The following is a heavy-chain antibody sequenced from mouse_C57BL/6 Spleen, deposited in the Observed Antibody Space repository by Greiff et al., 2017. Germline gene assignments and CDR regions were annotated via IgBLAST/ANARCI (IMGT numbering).Heavy chain of an antibody. V-gene: IGHV1-69*01. CDR3: ARHGSSYDWAY. CDR2: IDPSDSYT. D-gene: IGHD1-1*01. J-gene: IGHJ3*01. CDR1: GYTFTSYW. Sequence: VQLQQPGAELVMPGASVKLSCKASGYTFTSYWMHWVKQRPGQGLEWIGEIDPSDSYTNYNQKFKGKSTLTVDKSSSTAYMQLSSLTSEDSAVYYCARHGSSYDWAYWGQGTLVTVSA.